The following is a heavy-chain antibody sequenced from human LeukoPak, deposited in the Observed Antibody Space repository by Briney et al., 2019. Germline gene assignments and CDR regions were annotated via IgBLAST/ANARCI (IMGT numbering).Heavy chain of an antibody. V-gene: IGHV4-34*01. CDR1: GGFFSGYY. D-gene: IGHD7-27*01. J-gene: IGHJ4*02. CDR3: ARVYWGGRGDFDY. CDR2: INHSGST. Sequence: PSETLSLTCAVYGGFFSGYYWSWIRQPPGKGLEWIGEINHSGSTNYNPSLKSRVTISVDTSKNQFSLKLSSVTAADTAVYYCARVYWGGRGDFDYWGQGTLVTVSS.